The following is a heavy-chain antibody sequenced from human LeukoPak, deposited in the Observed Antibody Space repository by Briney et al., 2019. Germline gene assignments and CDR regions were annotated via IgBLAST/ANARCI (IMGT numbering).Heavy chain of an antibody. CDR1: GGSISGYY. CDR3: ARDISGGSHVFDL. V-gene: IGHV4-59*08. CDR2: IFYSGST. D-gene: IGHD3-3*02. Sequence: PSETLSLTCTVSGGSISGYYWNWIRQPPGKGLEWIGSIFYSGSTNYNPSLESRVTISLDTSKNQFSLQLNSVTAADTAMYYCARDISGGSHVFDLWGQGTVVTVSS. J-gene: IGHJ3*01.